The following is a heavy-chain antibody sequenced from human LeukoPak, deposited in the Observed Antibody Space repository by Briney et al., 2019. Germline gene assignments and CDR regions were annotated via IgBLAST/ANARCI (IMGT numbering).Heavy chain of an antibody. CDR3: ARVRNDYVWGGYRYTYYFDY. V-gene: IGHV1-18*01. D-gene: IGHD3-16*02. J-gene: IGHJ4*02. CDR2: ISAYNGNT. CDR1: GYTFTSYG. Sequence: GASVKVSCKASGYTFTSYGISWVRQAPGQGLEWMGWISAYNGNTNYAQKLQGRVTMTTDTSTSTAYMELRSLRSDDTAVYYCARVRNDYVWGGYRYTYYFDYWGQGTLVTVSS.